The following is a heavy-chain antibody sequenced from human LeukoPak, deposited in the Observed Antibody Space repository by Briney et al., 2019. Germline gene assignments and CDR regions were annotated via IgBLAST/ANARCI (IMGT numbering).Heavy chain of an antibody. CDR2: INHSGST. CDR3: ASRAGITMVRGVIAY. D-gene: IGHD3-10*01. CDR1: GGSFSGYY. Sequence: PSETLSLTCAVYGGSFSGYYWSWIRQPPGKGLEWIGEINHSGSTNYNPSLKSRVTISVDTSKNQFSLKLSSVTAADTAVYYCASRAGITMVRGVIAYWGQGTLVTVSS. V-gene: IGHV4-34*01. J-gene: IGHJ4*02.